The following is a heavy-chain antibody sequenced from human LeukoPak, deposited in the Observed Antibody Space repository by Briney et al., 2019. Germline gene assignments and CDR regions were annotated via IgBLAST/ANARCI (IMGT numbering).Heavy chain of an antibody. J-gene: IGHJ6*02. CDR3: AKDLLSPLITSMDV. V-gene: IGHV3-30*18. CDR1: GFTFSSYG. D-gene: IGHD3-16*01. CDR2: ISYDGSNK. Sequence: GRSLRLSCAASGFTFSSYGMHWVRQAPGKGLEWVAVISYDGSNKYYADSVKGRFTISRDNSKNTLYLQMNSLRAEDTAVYYCAKDLLSPLITSMDVWGQGTTVTVSS.